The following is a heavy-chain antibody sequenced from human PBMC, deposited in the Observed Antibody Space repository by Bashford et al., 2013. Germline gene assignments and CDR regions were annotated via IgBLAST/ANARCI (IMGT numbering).Heavy chain of an antibody. J-gene: IGHJ4*02. Sequence: VRQAPGKGLEWVGRVKSKTNGGTTDYAAPVKGRFTISRDNSKNTLYLQMNSLRAEDTAVYYCAKDRSIVMGASDWGQGTLVTVSS. D-gene: IGHD1-26*01. V-gene: IGHV3-15*01. CDR2: VKSKTNGGTT. CDR3: AKDRSIVMGASD.